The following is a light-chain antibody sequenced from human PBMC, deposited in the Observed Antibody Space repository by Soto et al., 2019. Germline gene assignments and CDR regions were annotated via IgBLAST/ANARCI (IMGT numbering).Light chain of an antibody. Sequence: QAVVTQPASVSGSPGQSITISCTGTSSDVGDYPYVSWYQQHPGKVPKLIIYEVTNRPSGVSGRFSGSKSENTASLTISGLQAEDEADYYCSSYSRTNTLVFGSGTKVTVL. J-gene: IGLJ6*01. CDR3: SSYSRTNTLV. V-gene: IGLV2-14*01. CDR2: EVT. CDR1: SSDVGDYPY.